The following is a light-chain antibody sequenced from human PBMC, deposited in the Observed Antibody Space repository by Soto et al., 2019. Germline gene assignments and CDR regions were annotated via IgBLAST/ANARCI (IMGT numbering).Light chain of an antibody. CDR3: QQLNSYTPIT. CDR2: AAS. V-gene: IGKV1-9*01. Sequence: NLTQSPSFLSASVGDRVTITCRASQGISSYLAWYQQKPGKAPKLLIYAASTLQSGVPSRFSGSGSGTEFTLTISSLQPEDFATYYCQQLNSYTPITLGGGTKVDIK. J-gene: IGKJ4*01. CDR1: QGISSY.